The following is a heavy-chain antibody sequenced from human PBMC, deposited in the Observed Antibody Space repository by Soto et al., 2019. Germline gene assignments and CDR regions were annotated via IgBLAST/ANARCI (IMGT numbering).Heavy chain of an antibody. V-gene: IGHV1-46*02. CDR3: ARDWPDTYCGGDCPLGYYYHGMDV. D-gene: IGHD2-21*02. CDR2: INPSNGFT. J-gene: IGHJ6*02. Sequence: QVQLVQSGAELKKPGASVSLSCKASGFSFNIYYIHWVRQSPGEGLQWMGVINPSNGFTSYPKKFQGRVSMTAGMSTTTVYLELSSLKSEDTAVYFCARDWPDTYCGGDCPLGYYYHGMDVWGQGTAVTVSS. CDR1: GFSFNIYY.